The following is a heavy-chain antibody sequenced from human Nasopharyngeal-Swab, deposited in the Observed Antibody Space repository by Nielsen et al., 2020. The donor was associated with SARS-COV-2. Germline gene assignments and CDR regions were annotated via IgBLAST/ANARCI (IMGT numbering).Heavy chain of an antibody. CDR3: ARVWYSITIFGVVSRILDY. V-gene: IGHV4-30-4*01. CDR1: GGSISSGDYY. Sequence: LRLSCTVSGGSISSGDYYWSWIRQPPGKGLEWIGFIYYSGSTYYNPSLKSRVTISVDTSKNQFSLKLSSVTAADTAVYYCARVWYSITIFGVVSRILDYWGQGTLVTVSS. J-gene: IGHJ4*02. CDR2: IYYSGST. D-gene: IGHD3-3*01.